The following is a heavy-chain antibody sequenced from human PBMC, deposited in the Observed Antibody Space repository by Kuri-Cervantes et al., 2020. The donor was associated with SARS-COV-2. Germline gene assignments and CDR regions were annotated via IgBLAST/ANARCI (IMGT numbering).Heavy chain of an antibody. CDR2: ISSSSSTI. CDR1: GFTFSSYS. V-gene: IGHV3-48*02. Sequence: LSLTCAASGFTFSSYSMNWVRQAPGKGLEWASYISSSSSTIYYADSVKGRFTISRDNAKNSLYLQMNSLRDEDTAVYYCARGYCSSTSCPPYYYYGMDVWGQGTTVTVSS. D-gene: IGHD2-2*01. J-gene: IGHJ6*02. CDR3: ARGYCSSTSCPPYYYYGMDV.